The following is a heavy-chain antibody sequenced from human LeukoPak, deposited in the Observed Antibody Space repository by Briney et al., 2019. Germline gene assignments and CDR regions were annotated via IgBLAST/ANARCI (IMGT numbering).Heavy chain of an antibody. CDR2: IIPIFGTA. V-gene: IGHV1-69*13. J-gene: IGHJ6*02. CDR3: ARVRTGRDCSSTSCLYYYYGMDV. CDR1: GGTFSSSA. D-gene: IGHD2-2*01. Sequence: GASVKVSCKASGGTFSSSAISWVRQAPGQGLEWMGGIIPIFGTANYAQKFQGRVTITADESTSTAYMELSSLRSEDTAVYYCARVRTGRDCSSTSCLYYYYGMDVWGQGTTVTVSS.